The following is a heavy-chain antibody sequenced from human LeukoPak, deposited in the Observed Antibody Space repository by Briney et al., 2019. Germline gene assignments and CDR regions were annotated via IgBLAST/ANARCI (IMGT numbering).Heavy chain of an antibody. Sequence: SETLSLTCAASGGSISSSNWWSWVRQPPGKGLEWIGEIYHSGSTNYNPSLKSRVTISVDKSKNQFSLKLSSVTAADTAVYYCARAKSGWYLFYFDYWGQGTLVTVSS. CDR1: GGSISSSNW. J-gene: IGHJ4*02. V-gene: IGHV4-4*02. D-gene: IGHD6-19*01. CDR2: IYHSGST. CDR3: ARAKSGWYLFYFDY.